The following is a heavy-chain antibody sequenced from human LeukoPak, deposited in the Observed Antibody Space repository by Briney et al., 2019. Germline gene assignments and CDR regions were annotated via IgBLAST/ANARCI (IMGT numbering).Heavy chain of an antibody. CDR1: GYTFTGYY. D-gene: IGHD3-10*01. J-gene: IGHJ4*02. V-gene: IGHV1-2*02. CDR2: INPNSGGT. CDR3: ARMPLWFGGFSLGLDY. Sequence: PAASVKVSCKASGYTFTGYYMHWVRQAPGQGLEWMGWINPNSGGTNYAQKFQGRVTMTRDTSISTAYMELSRLRSDDTAVYYCARMPLWFGGFSLGLDYWGQGTLVTVSS.